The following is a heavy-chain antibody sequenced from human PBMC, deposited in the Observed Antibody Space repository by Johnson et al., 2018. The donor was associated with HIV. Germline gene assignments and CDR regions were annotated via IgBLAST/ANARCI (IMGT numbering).Heavy chain of an antibody. D-gene: IGHD5-18*01. V-gene: IGHV3-11*04. CDR2: ISSSGSTI. CDR1: GFTFSDYY. J-gene: IGHJ3*02. CDR3: ASGYSYGTDAFDI. Sequence: VQLVESGGGLIQPGGSLRLSCAASGFTFSDYYMSWIRQAPGKGLEWVSYISSSGSTIYYADSVKGRFTISRDNAKNSLYLQMNSLRAEDTAVYYCASGYSYGTDAFDIWGQGTMVTVSS.